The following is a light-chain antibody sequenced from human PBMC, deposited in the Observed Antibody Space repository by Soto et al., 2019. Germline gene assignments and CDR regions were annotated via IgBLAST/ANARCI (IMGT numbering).Light chain of an antibody. Sequence: DIQMTQSPSSLSASVGDRVTITCRASQSISSYLNWYQQKPGKAPKLLIYAASSLQSGVPSRFSGSESGTDFTLTISSRQPEDFATYYGQQSYSTPWTFGQGTKVEIK. V-gene: IGKV1-39*01. CDR3: QQSYSTPWT. J-gene: IGKJ1*01. CDR1: QSISSY. CDR2: AAS.